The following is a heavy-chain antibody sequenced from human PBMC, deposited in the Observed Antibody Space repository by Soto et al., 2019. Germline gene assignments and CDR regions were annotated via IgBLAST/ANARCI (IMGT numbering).Heavy chain of an antibody. CDR3: ARGGGFAS. D-gene: IGHD3-16*01. Sequence: QLQESGPGLVKPSQTLSLTCTVSGDSISSGDNYWSWIRQPPGKGLEWIGYIYYSGRSYYKPSXXGXVXXSVDTAKKQFSLTLTSVTAADTAVYCCARGGGFASWGRGTLVTVSS. V-gene: IGHV4-30-4*01. J-gene: IGHJ4*02. CDR1: GDSISSGDNY. CDR2: IYYSGRS.